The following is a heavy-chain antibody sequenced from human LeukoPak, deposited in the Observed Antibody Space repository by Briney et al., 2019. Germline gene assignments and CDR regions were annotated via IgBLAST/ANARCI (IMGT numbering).Heavy chain of an antibody. D-gene: IGHD3-16*02. CDR3: AKVTFGGVIADHFDS. V-gene: IGHV3-23*01. J-gene: IGHJ4*02. CDR2: IDSSGGGT. CDR1: GFTFSSYA. Sequence: GGSLRLSCAASGFTFSSYAMNWVRQPPGKGLEWVSAIDSSGGGTYYADSVKGRSTISRDNSRNTLSLQMNSLRTDDTAVYYCAKVTFGGVIADHFDSWGQGTLVTVSS.